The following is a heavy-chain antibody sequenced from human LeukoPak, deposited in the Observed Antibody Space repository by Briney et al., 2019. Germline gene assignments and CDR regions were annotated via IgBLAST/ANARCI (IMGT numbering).Heavy chain of an antibody. CDR3: AKARYGDQYYYYYYGMDV. D-gene: IGHD4-17*01. Sequence: GGSLRLSCAASGFTFSSYWMSWVRQAPGKGLEWVANIKQDGSEKYYVDSVKGRFTISRDNAKNSLYLQMNSLRAEDTAVYYCAKARYGDQYYYYYYGMDVWGQGTTVTVSS. CDR2: IKQDGSEK. J-gene: IGHJ6*02. V-gene: IGHV3-7*01. CDR1: GFTFSSYW.